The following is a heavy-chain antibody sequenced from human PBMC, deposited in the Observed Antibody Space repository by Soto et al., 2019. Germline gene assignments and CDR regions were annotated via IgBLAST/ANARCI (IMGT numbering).Heavy chain of an antibody. CDR1: GDSVSSNSAA. Sequence: PSQTLSLTCAISGDSVSSNSAAWNWIRQSPSRGLEWLGRTYYRSRWYNDYAVSVKSRMTVNPDTSRNKFSLQLNSVTPEDTAVYYCARGGFGVAVAHLDFWGHGTLVTVSS. CDR3: ARGGFGVAVAHLDF. CDR2: TYYRSRWYN. V-gene: IGHV6-1*01. D-gene: IGHD6-19*01. J-gene: IGHJ4*01.